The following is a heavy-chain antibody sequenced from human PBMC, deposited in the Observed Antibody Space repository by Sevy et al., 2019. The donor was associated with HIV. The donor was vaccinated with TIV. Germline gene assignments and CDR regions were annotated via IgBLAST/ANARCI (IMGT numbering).Heavy chain of an antibody. CDR2: ISGSGGST. D-gene: IGHD4-17*01. J-gene: IGHJ4*02. CDR3: AKGRGGDYELDY. CDR1: GFTFSRYA. V-gene: IGHV3-23*01. Sequence: GGSLRLSCAASGFTFSRYAMSWVRQAPGKGLEWVSAISGSGGSTYYADSVKGRFTISRDNSKNTLYLQMNSLRAEDTAVYYCAKGRGGDYELDYWGQGTLVTVSS.